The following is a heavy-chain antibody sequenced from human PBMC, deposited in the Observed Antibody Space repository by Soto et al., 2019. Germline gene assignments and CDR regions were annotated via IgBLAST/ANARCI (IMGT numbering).Heavy chain of an antibody. CDR2: IYYSGST. CDR3: ARILMNYYRLDY. J-gene: IGHJ4*02. D-gene: IGHD3-10*01. Sequence: LEINSLPNTVVDGSIIGRSYCRSWIRQPPGKGLEWIGRIYYSGSTYYNPSLKSRAGISVDSSKSQVSLKLTSVTAADTAMYFCARILMNYYRLDYWGQGALVTVSS. CDR1: DGSIIGRSYC. V-gene: IGHV4-39*07.